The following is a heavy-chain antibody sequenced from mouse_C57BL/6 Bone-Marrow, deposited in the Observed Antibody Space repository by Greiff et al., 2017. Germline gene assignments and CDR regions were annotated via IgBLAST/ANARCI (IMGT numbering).Heavy chain of an antibody. D-gene: IGHD1-1*01. CDR1: GFSLSTFGMG. J-gene: IGHJ2*01. CDR3: ARIAWDYGSFFDY. Sequence: QVTLKVSGPGILQPSQSLSLTCSFSGFSLSTFGMGVGWIRQPSGKGLEWLAHIWWDDDKYYNPALKRRPTISKDTSKNQLFLKIANGDTTDTATYDRARIAWDYGSFFDYWGQGTTLTVSS. CDR2: IWWDDDK. V-gene: IGHV8-8*01.